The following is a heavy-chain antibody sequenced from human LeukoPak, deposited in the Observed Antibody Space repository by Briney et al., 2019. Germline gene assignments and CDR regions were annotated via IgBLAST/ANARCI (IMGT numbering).Heavy chain of an antibody. V-gene: IGHV4-4*07. J-gene: IGHJ4*02. D-gene: IGHD6-19*01. CDR2: IHSSGDT. CDR3: ARDLSLAVAGQFDY. CDR1: AGSISGSY. Sequence: SETLSLTCSVSAGSISGSYWSWIRQPAGKGLERIGRIHSSGDTSYNPSLKSRVTMSVDTSKNQFSLELSSVTAADTAVYYCARDLSLAVAGQFDYWGQGTLVTVSS.